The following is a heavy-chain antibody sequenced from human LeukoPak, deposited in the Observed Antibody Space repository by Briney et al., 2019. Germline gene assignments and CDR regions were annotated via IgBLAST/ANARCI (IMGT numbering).Heavy chain of an antibody. CDR1: GFNFADYG. V-gene: IGHV3-11*01. CDR3: ARDRPYLSV. D-gene: IGHD3-10*01. CDR2: ISSSGTTI. J-gene: IGHJ6*02. Sequence: GGSLRLSCAVSGFNFADYGMTWVRQAPGKGLEWVSYISSSGTTIYYADSVKGRFTISRDNAKNSLYLQMNSLRAEDTAVYYCARDRPYLSVWGQGTTVTVSS.